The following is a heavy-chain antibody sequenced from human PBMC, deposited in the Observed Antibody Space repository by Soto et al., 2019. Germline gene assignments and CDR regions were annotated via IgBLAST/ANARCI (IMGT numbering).Heavy chain of an antibody. CDR1: GFTFSSFG. CDR2: IWYDGSKK. CDR3: ARDASYYSLWSGYYPSRNGMDV. Sequence: VQVVESGGGVVQPGRSLRLSCAASGFTFSSFGMHWVRQAPGKGLEWVSLIWYDGSKKSYGDSVKGRFTISRDNSRNTVYLQMNSLRAYDTAVYYCARDASYYSLWSGYYPSRNGMDVWGQGTTVTVSS. V-gene: IGHV3-33*01. D-gene: IGHD3-3*01. J-gene: IGHJ6*02.